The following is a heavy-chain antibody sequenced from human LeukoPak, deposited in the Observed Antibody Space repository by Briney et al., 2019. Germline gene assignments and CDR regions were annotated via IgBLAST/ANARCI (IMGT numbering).Heavy chain of an antibody. D-gene: IGHD2-2*01. CDR1: GFTFDDYA. CDR3: AKDTHPMYCSSTSCQDLYYYYGMDV. V-gene: IGHV3-9*01. Sequence: GRSLRLSCAASGFTFDDYAMHWVRQAPGKGLEWVSGISWNSGSIGYADSVKGRFTISRDNAKNSLYLQMNSLRAEDTALYYCAKDTHPMYCSSTSCQDLYYYYGMDVWGQGTTVTVSS. CDR2: ISWNSGSI. J-gene: IGHJ6*02.